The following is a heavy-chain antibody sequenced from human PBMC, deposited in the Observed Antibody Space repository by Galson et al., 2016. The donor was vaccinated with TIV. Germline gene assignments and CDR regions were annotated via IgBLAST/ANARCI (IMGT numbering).Heavy chain of an antibody. CDR1: GFTFDSYT. CDR2: ISHDGNNK. Sequence: SLRLSCAASGFTFDSYTFHWVRQTPGKGLEWVAIISHDGNNKDFADSVQGRFTISRDSSKNTVFLQMNSLRLEDTAVYYCTRDGRGNWKYVDYFDYWGQGTKVTVSS. D-gene: IGHD1-7*01. V-gene: IGHV3-30-3*01. J-gene: IGHJ4*02. CDR3: TRDGRGNWKYVDYFDY.